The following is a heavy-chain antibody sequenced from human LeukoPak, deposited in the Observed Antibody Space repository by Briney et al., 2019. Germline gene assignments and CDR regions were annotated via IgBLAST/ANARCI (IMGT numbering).Heavy chain of an antibody. Sequence: PSETLSLTCTVSGGSISTSNYYWGWIRQPPGKGLEWIGNIFYSGSTYYSPSLRSRVTISLDTSRNQFSLKLSSVTAADTAVYYCARRYYYNYYYMDVWGKGTTVTISS. J-gene: IGHJ6*03. CDR3: ARRYYYNYYYMDV. CDR1: GGSISTSNYY. V-gene: IGHV4-39*07. CDR2: IFYSGST.